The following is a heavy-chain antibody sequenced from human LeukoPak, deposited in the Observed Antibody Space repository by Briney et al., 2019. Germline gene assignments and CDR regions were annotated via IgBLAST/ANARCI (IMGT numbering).Heavy chain of an antibody. Sequence: SGGSLRLSCAASGFIFSDAWMSWVRQAPGKGLEWVSAISGSGGSTYYADSVKGRFTISRDNSKNTLYLQMNSLRAEDTAVYYCAKDYSGSYSNYDYWGQGTLVTVSS. CDR2: ISGSGGST. J-gene: IGHJ4*02. CDR3: AKDYSGSYSNYDY. CDR1: GFIFSDAW. D-gene: IGHD1-26*01. V-gene: IGHV3-23*01.